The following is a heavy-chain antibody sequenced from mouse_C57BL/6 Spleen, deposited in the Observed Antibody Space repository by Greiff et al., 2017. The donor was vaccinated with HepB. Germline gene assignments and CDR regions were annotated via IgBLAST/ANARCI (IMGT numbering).Heavy chain of an antibody. CDR1: GFTFSSYG. CDR3: ARPLNWDYWYFDV. V-gene: IGHV5-6*01. D-gene: IGHD4-1*01. J-gene: IGHJ1*03. Sequence: EVKLMESGGDLVKPGGSLKLSCAASGFTFSSYGMSWVRQTPDKRLEWVATISSGGSYTYYPDSVKGRFTISRDNAKNTLYLQMSSLKSEDTAMYYCARPLNWDYWYFDVWGTGTTVTVSS. CDR2: ISSGGSYT.